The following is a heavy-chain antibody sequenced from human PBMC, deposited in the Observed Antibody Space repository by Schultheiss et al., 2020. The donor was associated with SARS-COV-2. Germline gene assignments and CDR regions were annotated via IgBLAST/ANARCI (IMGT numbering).Heavy chain of an antibody. CDR2: IYYSGST. D-gene: IGHD3-22*01. CDR3: ARAGLLHYYDSSGYYPFDY. CDR1: GGSFSGHY. J-gene: IGHJ4*02. V-gene: IGHV4-59*11. Sequence: SETLSLTCAVFGGSFSGHYWSWIRQPPGKGLEWIGYIYYSGSTNYNPSLKSRVTISVDTSKNQFSLGLSSVTAADTAVYYCARAGLLHYYDSSGYYPFDYWGQGTLVTVSS.